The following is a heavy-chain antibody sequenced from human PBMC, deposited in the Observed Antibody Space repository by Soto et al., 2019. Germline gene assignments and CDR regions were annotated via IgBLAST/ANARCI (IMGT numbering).Heavy chain of an antibody. J-gene: IGHJ4*02. CDR3: ARSCGGDCYTPIGDY. CDR1: GYTFTSYY. Sequence: ASVKVSCKASGYTFTSYYMHWVRQAPGQGLEWMGIINPSGGSTSYAQKFQGRVTMTRDTSKNSLYLQMNSLRAEDTAVYYCARSCGGDCYTPIGDYWGQGTLVTVSS. CDR2: INPSGGST. D-gene: IGHD2-21*01. V-gene: IGHV1-46*01.